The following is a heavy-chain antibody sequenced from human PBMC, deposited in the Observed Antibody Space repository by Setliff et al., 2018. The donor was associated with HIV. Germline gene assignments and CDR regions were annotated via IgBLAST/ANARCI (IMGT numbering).Heavy chain of an antibody. V-gene: IGHV3-30*04. CDR3: AKEAGVMDAFDI. CDR2: ISYDGTKE. J-gene: IGHJ3*02. D-gene: IGHD3-16*01. CDR1: GFTFSNYA. Sequence: PGGSLILSCAASGFTFSNYAMHWVRQAPGKGLEWVAVISYDGTKEYYSDSVKGRFTISRDNSKNTLYLQGGSLRPEETAVYYCAKEAGVMDAFDIWGQGTMVTVSS.